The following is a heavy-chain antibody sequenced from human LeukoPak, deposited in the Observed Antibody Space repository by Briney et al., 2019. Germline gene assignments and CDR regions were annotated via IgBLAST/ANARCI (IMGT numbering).Heavy chain of an antibody. J-gene: IGHJ6*02. Sequence: PSETLSLTCTVSGGSISSYYWSWIRQPPGKGLEWIGEINHSGSTNYNPSLKSRVTISVDTSKNQFSLKLSSVTAADTAVYYCARTMVRGVIYYYYGMDVWGQGTTVTVSS. CDR3: ARTMVRGVIYYYYGMDV. CDR2: INHSGST. V-gene: IGHV4-34*01. CDR1: GGSISSYY. D-gene: IGHD3-10*01.